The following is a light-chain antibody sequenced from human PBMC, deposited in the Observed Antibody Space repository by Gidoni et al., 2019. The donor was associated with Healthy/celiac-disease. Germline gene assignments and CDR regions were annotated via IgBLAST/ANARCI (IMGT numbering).Light chain of an antibody. J-gene: IGKJ2*01. CDR3: QQYGSSPYT. CDR1: QSVSSSY. Sequence: IVLTQSPGTLYLSPGERATLSCRASQSVSSSYLAWYQQTPGQAPRLPIYGASSRATGIPDRFSGSGSGTDFTLTISRLEPEDFTVYYCQQYGSSPYTFGQGTKLEIK. V-gene: IGKV3-20*01. CDR2: GAS.